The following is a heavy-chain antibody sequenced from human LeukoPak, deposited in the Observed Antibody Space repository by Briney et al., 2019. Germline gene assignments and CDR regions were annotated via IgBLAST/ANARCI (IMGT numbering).Heavy chain of an antibody. J-gene: IGHJ4*02. CDR3: AKRVRTLERY. CDR1: RFTFSSYV. D-gene: IGHD1-1*01. V-gene: IGHV3-23*01. Sequence: GGSLRLSCVASRFTFSSYVMSWVRQAPGRGVEWVSAISGSGGSTYSADSVKGRSTISRDNSKNTLYLQMNSLRAEDTAVYYCAKRVRTLERYWGQGTLVTVSS. CDR2: ISGSGGST.